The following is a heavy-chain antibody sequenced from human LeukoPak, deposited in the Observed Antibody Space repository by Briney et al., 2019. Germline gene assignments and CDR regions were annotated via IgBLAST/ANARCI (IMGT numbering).Heavy chain of an antibody. V-gene: IGHV3-30*02. D-gene: IGHD3-22*01. CDR1: GFTFSSYG. J-gene: IGHJ4*02. CDR2: IRYDGSNK. CDR3: ARDQFDPMIVVVADFDY. Sequence: PGGSLRLSCAASGFTFSSYGMHWVRQAPGKGLEWVAFIRYDGSNKYYADSVKGRFTISRDNAKNSLYLQMNSLRAEDTAVYYCARDQFDPMIVVVADFDYWGQGTLVTVSS.